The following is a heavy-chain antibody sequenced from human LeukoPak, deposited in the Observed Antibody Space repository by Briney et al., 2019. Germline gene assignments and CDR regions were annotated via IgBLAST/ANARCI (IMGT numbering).Heavy chain of an antibody. J-gene: IGHJ4*02. CDR2: INPNSGGT. CDR1: GYTFTDYY. V-gene: IGHV1-2*02. D-gene: IGHD6-13*01. CDR3: ARGPPRGTAAGPDF. Sequence: ASVKVSCKASGYTFTDYYMHRVRQAPGQGLEWMGWINPNSGGTNYAQKFQGRVTVTRDTSISTAFMDLSSLRSDDTAVFYCARGPPRGTAAGPDFWGQGTLVTVSS.